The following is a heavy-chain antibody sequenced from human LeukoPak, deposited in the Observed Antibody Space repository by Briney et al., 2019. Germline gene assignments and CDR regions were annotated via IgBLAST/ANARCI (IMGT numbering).Heavy chain of an antibody. V-gene: IGHV3-21*01. Sequence: GGSLRLSCAAYGFAFSSYSMYWVRQAPGKGLEWVSSISSSSSYIYYADSVKGRFTISRDNAKNSLYLQMNSLRAEDTAVYYCARAGYDILTGYYSSVYWGQGTLVTVSS. CDR2: ISSSSSYI. CDR3: ARAGYDILTGYYSSVY. J-gene: IGHJ4*02. CDR1: GFAFSSYS. D-gene: IGHD3-9*01.